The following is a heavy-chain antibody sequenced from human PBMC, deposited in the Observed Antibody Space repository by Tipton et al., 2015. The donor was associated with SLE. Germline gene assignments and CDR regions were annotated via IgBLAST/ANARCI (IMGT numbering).Heavy chain of an antibody. J-gene: IGHJ4*02. CDR2: MYSSGNT. CDR1: GGSISRSF. CDR3: ARDPGTGGNFDY. D-gene: IGHD1-14*01. Sequence: TLSLTCTVSGGSISRSFWSWIRQAPGMGLEWIGYMYSSGNTNYNPSLKSRVIMSVDTSKKQLSLSLSSVTAADTAVYYCARDPGTGGNFDYWGQGTLITVSS. V-gene: IGHV4-59*12.